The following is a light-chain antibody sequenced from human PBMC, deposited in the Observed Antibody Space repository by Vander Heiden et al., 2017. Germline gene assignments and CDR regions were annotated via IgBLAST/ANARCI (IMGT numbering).Light chain of an antibody. Sequence: DIQMTQSPSTLSASVGDRVTITCRASQSISSWLAWYQQKPGKAPKLLIYKASSLESGVPSRFSGSGPGTEFTLTISSLQPDDIATYYCQQYNSYSYTFGQGTKLEIK. J-gene: IGKJ2*01. CDR2: KAS. CDR3: QQYNSYSYT. V-gene: IGKV1-5*03. CDR1: QSISSW.